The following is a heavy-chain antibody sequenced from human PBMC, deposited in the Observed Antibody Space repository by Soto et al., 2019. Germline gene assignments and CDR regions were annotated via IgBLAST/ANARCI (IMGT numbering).Heavy chain of an antibody. D-gene: IGHD5-12*01. CDR2: IYYSGST. J-gene: IGHJ4*02. CDR1: GGSISSGDYY. CDR3: AREKSGYDYFDY. Sequence: SETLSLTCTVSGGSISSGDYYWSWIRQPPGKGLEWIGYIYYSGSTYYNPSLKSRVTISVDTSKNQFSLKLSSVTAADTAVYYCAREKSGYDYFDYWGQGTLVTVSS. V-gene: IGHV4-30-4*01.